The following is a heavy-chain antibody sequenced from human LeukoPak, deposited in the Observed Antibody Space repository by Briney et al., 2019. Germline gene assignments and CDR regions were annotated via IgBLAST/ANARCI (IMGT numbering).Heavy chain of an antibody. V-gene: IGHV3-23*01. J-gene: IGHJ4*02. CDR3: AKGHDTRTATLDY. CDR2: IGGSDGGT. CDR1: GFTFSSYW. D-gene: IGHD1-1*01. Sequence: GGSLRLSCAASGFTFSSYWMSWVRQAPGKGLEWVSAIGGSDGGTYYTDSVRGRFTISRDNSRNTLYLQMNSLTAEDTAIYFCAKGHDTRTATLDYWGQGTLVTVSS.